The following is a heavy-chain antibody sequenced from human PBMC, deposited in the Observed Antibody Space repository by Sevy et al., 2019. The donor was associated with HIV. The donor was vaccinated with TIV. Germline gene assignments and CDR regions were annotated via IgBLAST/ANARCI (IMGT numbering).Heavy chain of an antibody. V-gene: IGHV4-39*02. CDR2: IYYSGDT. J-gene: IGHJ6*02. CDR3: AREAGGYDYDYGMDV. CDR1: GGSIVSSSHY. Sequence: SETLSLTCSVSGGSIVSSSHYWGWIRQPPGKGLEWLGRIYYSGDTYYNPSLNGRLTISIDTSKNQFSLKLRSVTAADTAIYYCAREAGGYDYDYGMDVWGQGTTVTVSS. D-gene: IGHD5-12*01.